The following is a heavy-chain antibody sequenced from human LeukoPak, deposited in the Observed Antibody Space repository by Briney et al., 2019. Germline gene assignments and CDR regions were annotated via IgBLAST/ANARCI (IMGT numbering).Heavy chain of an antibody. CDR3: AREWDWNFDY. CDR2: IYTSGSN. D-gene: IGHD3/OR15-3a*01. CDR1: GGSISSGSYY. V-gene: IGHV4-61*02. Sequence: SQTLSLTCTVPGGSISSGSYYWSWIRQPAGKGLEWIGRIYTSGSNNYNPSLKSRVTISVDTSKNQFSLKLSSVTAADTAVYYCAREWDWNFDYWGQGTLVTVSS. J-gene: IGHJ4*02.